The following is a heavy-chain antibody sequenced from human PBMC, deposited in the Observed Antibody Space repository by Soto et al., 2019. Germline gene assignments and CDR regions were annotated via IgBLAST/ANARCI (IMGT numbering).Heavy chain of an antibody. V-gene: IGHV3-48*02. CDR1: GSALRDYS. Sequence: LXLSCAASGSALRDYSMNWVRQAPGKGLEWVSYTGTRRKYTFYADSVRGRFTISRDDARNSVYLQLNSLRDEDTAVYYCVRDRDWAFDIWGQGTMVTVSS. D-gene: IGHD3-9*01. CDR3: VRDRDWAFDI. J-gene: IGHJ3*02. CDR2: TGTRRKYT.